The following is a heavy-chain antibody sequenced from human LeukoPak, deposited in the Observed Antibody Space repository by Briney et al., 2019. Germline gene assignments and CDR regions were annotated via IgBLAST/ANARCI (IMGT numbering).Heavy chain of an antibody. Sequence: SETLSLTCTVSGVSISSYYWSWIRQPPGKGLEWIGYIYYSGSTNYNPSLKRRVTISVDTSKNQFSLKLSSVTAADTAVYYCARDSPYYYGSGSATYYMDVWGKGTTVTISS. CDR3: ARDSPYYYGSGSATYYMDV. D-gene: IGHD3-10*01. CDR2: IYYSGST. CDR1: GVSISSYY. V-gene: IGHV4-59*01. J-gene: IGHJ6*03.